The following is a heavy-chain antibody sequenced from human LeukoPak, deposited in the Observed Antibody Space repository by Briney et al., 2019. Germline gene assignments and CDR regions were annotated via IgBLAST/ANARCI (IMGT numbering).Heavy chain of an antibody. CDR2: ISSSSSYI. Sequence: GGSLRLSCAASGFTFSSYSMNWVRQAPGKGLEWVSSISSSSSYIYYADSVKGRFTISRDNAKNSLYLQMNSLRAEDTAVHYCARELYSGSYYIRFDYWGQGTLVTVSS. CDR1: GFTFSSYS. J-gene: IGHJ4*02. CDR3: ARELYSGSYYIRFDY. V-gene: IGHV3-21*01. D-gene: IGHD1-26*01.